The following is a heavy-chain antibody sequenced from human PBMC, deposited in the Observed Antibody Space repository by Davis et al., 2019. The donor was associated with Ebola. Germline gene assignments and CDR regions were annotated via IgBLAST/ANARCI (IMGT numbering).Heavy chain of an antibody. J-gene: IGHJ4*02. CDR1: GFTFSSYG. V-gene: IGHV3-30*18. D-gene: IGHD2-2*01. Sequence: GESLKISCAASGFTFSSYGMHWVRQAPGKGLEWVAVISYDGSNKYYADSVKGRFTISRDNSKNTLYLQMNSLRAEDTAVYYCAKDSTDIVVVGSFDYWGQGTLVTVSS. CDR3: AKDSTDIVVVGSFDY. CDR2: ISYDGSNK.